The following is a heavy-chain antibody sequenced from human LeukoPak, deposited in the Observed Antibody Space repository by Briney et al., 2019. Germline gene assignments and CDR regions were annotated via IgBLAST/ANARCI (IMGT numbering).Heavy chain of an antibody. Sequence: PGGSLRLSCAASGFTFSSHWMHWVRQAPGKGLVWVSHIKSDGSSTNYADSVKGRFTISRDNAKNTAQLQMNSLRAEDTAVYYCVRDFGTSDYYFDYWGQGTLVTVSS. CDR3: VRDFGTSDYYFDY. CDR2: IKSDGSST. CDR1: GFTFSSHW. J-gene: IGHJ4*02. V-gene: IGHV3-74*01. D-gene: IGHD2-21*02.